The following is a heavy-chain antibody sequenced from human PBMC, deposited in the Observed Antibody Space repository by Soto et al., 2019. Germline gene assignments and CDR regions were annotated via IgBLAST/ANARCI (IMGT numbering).Heavy chain of an antibody. CDR2: IGPSSGNT. CDR3: ARDTGNFFDY. D-gene: IGHD4-4*01. CDR1: GYTFTSYT. V-gene: IGHV1-18*01. Sequence: GXSVKVSCKASGYTFTSYTVSWVRQAPGQGLEWVGWIGPSSGNTDSARNLQGRVTMTTDTSTSTAYMELRSLRSDDTAVYYCARDTGNFFDYWGQGSLVTGSS. J-gene: IGHJ4*02.